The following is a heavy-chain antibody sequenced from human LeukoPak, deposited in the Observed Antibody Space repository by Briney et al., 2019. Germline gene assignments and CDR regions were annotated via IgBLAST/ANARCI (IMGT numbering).Heavy chain of an antibody. V-gene: IGHV3-30*02. CDR2: IRYDGSNK. CDR3: ATRGYDSSGYYPFDY. CDR1: GFTFSSYG. Sequence: GGSLRLSCAASGFTFSSYGMHWVRQAPGKGLEWVAFIRYDGSNKYYADSVKGRFTISRDNSKNTLYLQMNSLRAEDTAVYYCATRGYDSSGYYPFDYWGQGTLVTVSS. J-gene: IGHJ4*02. D-gene: IGHD3-22*01.